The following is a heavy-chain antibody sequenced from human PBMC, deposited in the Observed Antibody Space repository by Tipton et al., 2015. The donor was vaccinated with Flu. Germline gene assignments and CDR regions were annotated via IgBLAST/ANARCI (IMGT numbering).Heavy chain of an antibody. CDR3: AREVSLRYFDWLPSNWFDS. Sequence: LRLSCTVSGGSISSYYWRWIRQPAGKGLEWIGRIYSSGSNNYNPSLKSRVTMSVDTSKNQFSLNLSSVTAADTAVYYCAREVSLRYFDWLPSNWFDSWGQGTPVAVSS. V-gene: IGHV4-4*07. J-gene: IGHJ5*01. CDR1: GGSISSYY. D-gene: IGHD3-9*01. CDR2: IYSSGSN.